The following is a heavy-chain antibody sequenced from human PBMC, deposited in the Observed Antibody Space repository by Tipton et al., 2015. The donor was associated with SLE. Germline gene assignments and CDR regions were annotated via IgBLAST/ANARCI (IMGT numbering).Heavy chain of an antibody. CDR3: ARHGPGGLRYWYFDL. V-gene: IGHV4-34*01. CDR2: INHSGST. J-gene: IGHJ2*01. CDR1: GGSFSGYY. Sequence: LRLSCAVYGGSFSGYYWSWIRQPPGKGLEWIGEINHSGSTNYNPSLKSRVTISVDTSKNQFSLKLSSVTAADTAVYYCARHGPGGLRYWYFDLWGRGPLVTVSS. D-gene: IGHD4-17*01.